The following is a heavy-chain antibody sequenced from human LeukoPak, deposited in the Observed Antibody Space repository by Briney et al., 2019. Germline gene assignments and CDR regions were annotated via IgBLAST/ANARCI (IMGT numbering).Heavy chain of an antibody. D-gene: IGHD6-6*01. J-gene: IGHJ6*02. V-gene: IGHV3-33*06. Sequence: PGGSLRLSCAASGFTFSSYGMHWVRQAPGKGLEWVAVIWYDGSNKYYADSVKGRFTISRDNSKNTLYLQMNSLRAEDTAVYYCAKDLTPYSSSPLDYFYGMDVWGQGTTVTVSS. CDR1: GFTFSSYG. CDR2: IWYDGSNK. CDR3: AKDLTPYSSSPLDYFYGMDV.